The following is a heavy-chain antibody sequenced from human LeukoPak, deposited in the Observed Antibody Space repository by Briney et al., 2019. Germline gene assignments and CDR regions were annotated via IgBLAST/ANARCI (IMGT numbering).Heavy chain of an antibody. CDR1: GFTFSSYA. J-gene: IGHJ4*02. Sequence: GRSLRLSCAASGFTFSSYAMHWVRQAPGKGLVWVSRVNSAASSTSYADSVRGRFTISRDNAKNTVYLQMNSLRAEDTAVYYCAREGYTVTIDSWGQGTLVTVSS. V-gene: IGHV3-74*01. CDR2: VNSAASST. CDR3: AREGYTVTIDS. D-gene: IGHD4-17*01.